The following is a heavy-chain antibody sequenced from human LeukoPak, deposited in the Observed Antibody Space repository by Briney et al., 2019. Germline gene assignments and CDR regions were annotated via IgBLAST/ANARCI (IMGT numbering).Heavy chain of an antibody. CDR3: ARQDSNTCGP. CDR1: GYTFTGYY. J-gene: IGHJ5*02. V-gene: IGHV1-2*02. D-gene: IGHD2-2*01. CDR2: INPNSGGT. Sequence: GASVKVSCKASGYTFTGYYMHWVRQAPGQGLEWMGWINPNSGGTNYAQKFQGRVTMTRDTSISTAYMELSSLRSDDTAVYYCARQDSNTCGPWGQGTLVTVSS.